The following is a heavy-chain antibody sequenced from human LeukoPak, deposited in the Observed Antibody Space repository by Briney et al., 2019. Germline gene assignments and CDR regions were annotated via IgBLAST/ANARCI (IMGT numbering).Heavy chain of an antibody. CDR3: PTRGGSPAALAY. Sequence: ASVKVSCKASGYTFTSYHMHWVRQAPGQGLEWMGIINPSGGSTSYAQNFQGRVTMTRDTSTSTVFMELSSLRSEDTAMYSCPTRGGSPAALAYWGQGTLVTVSP. V-gene: IGHV1-46*01. CDR2: INPSGGST. CDR1: GYTFTSYH. D-gene: IGHD2-15*01. J-gene: IGHJ4*02.